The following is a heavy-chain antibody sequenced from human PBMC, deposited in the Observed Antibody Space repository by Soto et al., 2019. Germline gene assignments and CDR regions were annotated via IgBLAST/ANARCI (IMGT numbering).Heavy chain of an antibody. Sequence: QVQLVESGGGVVQPGRSLRLSCAASGFTFSSYAMHWVRQAPGKGLEWVAVISYDGSNKYYADSVKGRFTISRDNSKNTLYLQMNSLRAEDTAVYYCAREMGDGYHTDYYYYGMDVWGQGTKVTVSS. CDR3: AREMGDGYHTDYYYYGMDV. V-gene: IGHV3-30-3*01. CDR2: ISYDGSNK. CDR1: GFTFSSYA. D-gene: IGHD5-12*01. J-gene: IGHJ6*02.